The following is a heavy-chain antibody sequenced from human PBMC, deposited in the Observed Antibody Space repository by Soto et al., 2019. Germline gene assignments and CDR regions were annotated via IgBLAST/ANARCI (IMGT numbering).Heavy chain of an antibody. V-gene: IGHV1-18*01. CDR2: INPYNGNT. CDR3: ARRHCSSTTCYPDY. D-gene: IGHD2-2*01. Sequence: ASVKVSCKASGYTFTSSAISWVRQAPGRGLEWMGWINPYNGNTNYAQKFQGRVTVTTDTSTSTAYMELRSLRSDDTAVYYCARRHCSSTTCYPDYWGQGTPVTVSS. J-gene: IGHJ4*02. CDR1: GYTFTSSA.